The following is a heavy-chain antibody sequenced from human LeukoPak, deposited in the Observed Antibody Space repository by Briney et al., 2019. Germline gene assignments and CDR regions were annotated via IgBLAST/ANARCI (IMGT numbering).Heavy chain of an antibody. CDR2: INHSGST. Sequence: PSETLSLTCAVYGGSFSGYYWSWIRQPPGKGLEWIGEINHSGSTNYNPPLKSRVTISVDTSKNQFSLKLSSVTAADTAVYYCARAAARVSGWYTWGQGTLVTVSS. D-gene: IGHD6-19*01. CDR3: ARAAARVSGWYT. CDR1: GGSFSGYY. V-gene: IGHV4-34*01. J-gene: IGHJ4*02.